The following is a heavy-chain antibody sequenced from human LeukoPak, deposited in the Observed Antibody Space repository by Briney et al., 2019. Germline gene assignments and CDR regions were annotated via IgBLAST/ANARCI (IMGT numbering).Heavy chain of an antibody. J-gene: IGHJ4*02. Sequence: LPGGSLRLSCAASGFTFSTYDMTWVRQAPGKGLEWVSAIGSSGSTYYADSVKGRSTISRDNSKNTLYLQMNSLRAEDTAIYYCANPFYGSGPRGYWGQGTLVTVSS. V-gene: IGHV3-23*01. CDR3: ANPFYGSGPRGY. CDR2: IGSSGST. D-gene: IGHD3-10*01. CDR1: GFTFSTYD.